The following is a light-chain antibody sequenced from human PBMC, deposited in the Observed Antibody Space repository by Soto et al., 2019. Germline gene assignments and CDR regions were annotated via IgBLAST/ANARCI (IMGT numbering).Light chain of an antibody. Sequence: DIQMTQSPSSLSASVGDRVTITCRASQGIIDYLAWYQQKPGKAPKLLMYAASTLQSGVPSRFSGSGSGTDFTLTISGLQPEDVATNFCQKYHSAPPTFGQGTKVEIK. V-gene: IGKV1-27*01. J-gene: IGKJ1*01. CDR1: QGIIDY. CDR3: QKYHSAPPT. CDR2: AAS.